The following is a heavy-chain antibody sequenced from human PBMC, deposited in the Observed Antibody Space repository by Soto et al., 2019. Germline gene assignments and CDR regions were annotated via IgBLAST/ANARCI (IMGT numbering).Heavy chain of an antibody. CDR3: AKEGSSSWLAP. J-gene: IGHJ5*02. V-gene: IGHV4-59*01. CDR1: GGSMVNYY. CDR2: IYSGGST. D-gene: IGHD6-6*01. Sequence: PSETLSLTCTVSGGSMVNYYWSWIRQPPGKGLEWLGYIYSGGSTNYNPSLKSRVTISVDTSKNQFSLRLSSVTAADTAVYYCAKEGSSSWLAPWGQGTLVTVSS.